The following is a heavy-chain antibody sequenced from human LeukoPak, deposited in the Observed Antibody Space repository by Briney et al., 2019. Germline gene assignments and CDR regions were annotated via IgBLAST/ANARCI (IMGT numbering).Heavy chain of an antibody. D-gene: IGHD2-15*01. Sequence: PSGTLSLTCSVSGASISNSDWWTWVRQPPGEGLERIGEIYHGGTTKYNPSLKSRVTISVDKSKNQFSLKLSSVSAADTAIYYCARVRCSEGKCNFFDYWGQGTLVTVSS. CDR2: IYHGGTT. CDR1: GASISNSDW. CDR3: ARVRCSEGKCNFFDY. J-gene: IGHJ4*02. V-gene: IGHV4-4*02.